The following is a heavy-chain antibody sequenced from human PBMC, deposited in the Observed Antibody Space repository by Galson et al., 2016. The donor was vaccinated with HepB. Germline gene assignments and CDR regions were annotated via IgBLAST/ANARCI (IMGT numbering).Heavy chain of an antibody. Sequence: SLRLSCAASGFGFSDYYMTWIRQAPGRGLEWVANINQDGSKTNYVDSVKGRFTFSRDNAKNSVYLQMSSLRAEDTAVYYCARDRTYNSGTAYYDVFDIWGQGTMVTVSS. CDR2: INQDGSKT. D-gene: IGHD1-26*01. V-gene: IGHV3-7*03. J-gene: IGHJ3*02. CDR3: ARDRTYNSGTAYYDVFDI. CDR1: GFGFSDYY.